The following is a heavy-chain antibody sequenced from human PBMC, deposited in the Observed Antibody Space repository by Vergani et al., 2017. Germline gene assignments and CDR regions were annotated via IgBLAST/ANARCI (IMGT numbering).Heavy chain of an antibody. CDR3: AREIIAAAGTNYFAY. Sequence: EVQLVESGGGLVKPGGSLRLSCAASGFTFSSYSMNWVRQAPGHGLEWVSSISSNSSYIYYADSVKGRFTISRDNAKNSLYLRMNSLKAEDTSVYYCAREIIAAAGTNYFAYWGQGTLVTVPS. J-gene: IGHJ4*02. V-gene: IGHV3-21*01. CDR1: GFTFSSYS. CDR2: ISSNSSYI. D-gene: IGHD6-13*01.